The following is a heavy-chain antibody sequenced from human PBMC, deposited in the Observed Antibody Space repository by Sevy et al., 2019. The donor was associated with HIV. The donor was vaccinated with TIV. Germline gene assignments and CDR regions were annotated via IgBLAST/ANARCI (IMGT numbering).Heavy chain of an antibody. D-gene: IGHD3-16*01. J-gene: IGHJ4*02. Sequence: ASVKVSCKASGYTFTDYYIHWVRQAPGQGLEWMGWINPNSGGKFYAQNFQGRVTMTRDTSITTAYMDLTWLRFDDTAVYYWSRAPWGSANDYWGQGTLVTVSS. CDR2: INPNSGGK. V-gene: IGHV1-2*02. CDR1: GYTFTDYY. CDR3: SRAPWGSANDY.